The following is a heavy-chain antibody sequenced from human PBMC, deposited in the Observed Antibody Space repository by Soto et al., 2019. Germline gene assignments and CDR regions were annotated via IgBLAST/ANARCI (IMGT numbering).Heavy chain of an antibody. D-gene: IGHD6-13*01. CDR2: FFYSESP. J-gene: IGHJ5*02. Sequence: SETLSLTCTVSGGSISSASYFLGWIRQPPGKGLEWIGNFFYSESPYYNPSLKSRVTISVDTSKNQFSLKLTSVTAADTAVYFCARRSLATAAWFDPWGQGTLVTVS. CDR3: ARRSLATAAWFDP. V-gene: IGHV4-39*01. CDR1: GGSISSASYF.